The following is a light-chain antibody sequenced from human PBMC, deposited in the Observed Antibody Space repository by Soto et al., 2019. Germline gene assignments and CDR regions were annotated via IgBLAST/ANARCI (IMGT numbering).Light chain of an antibody. V-gene: IGKV1-9*01. CDR3: QQLNSYLRT. J-gene: IGKJ1*01. Sequence: IQLTQSPSSLSASVGDRVTITCRASQGISSYLAWYQQKPGEAPKLLIYAASTLQSGVPSRFSGSGSGTDFTLTISSLQPEDFATYYCQQLNSYLRTFGQGTKVEIK. CDR2: AAS. CDR1: QGISSY.